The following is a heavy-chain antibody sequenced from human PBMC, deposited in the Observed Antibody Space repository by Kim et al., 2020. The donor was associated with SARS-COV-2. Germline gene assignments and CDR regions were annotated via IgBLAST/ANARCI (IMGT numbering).Heavy chain of an antibody. V-gene: IGHV1-69*06. CDR1: GDIFDIYG. CDR3: ARVPYYDRSTGHSHYLEH. Sequence: SVKVSCKASGDIFDIYGITWVRQAPGQGLEWMGGILPLFDTANYAQKFQGRVTITADKSTSTAYMELNSLTSEDTAIYYCARVPYYDRSTGHSHYLEHWGQGSLVTVSS. D-gene: IGHD3-16*01. J-gene: IGHJ4*02. CDR2: ILPLFDTA.